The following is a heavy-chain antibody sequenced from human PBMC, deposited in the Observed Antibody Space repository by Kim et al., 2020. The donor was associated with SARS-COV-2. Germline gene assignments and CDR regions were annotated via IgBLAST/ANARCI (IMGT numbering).Heavy chain of an antibody. J-gene: IGHJ4*02. Sequence: GGSLRLSCAASGFTFSTYGMDWVRQAPGKGLEWVAVIAYDGSNEYYADSVKGRFTISRDNSKNTLYLQMNSLRAEDTAVYYCAKDPGRWGLYYFDYWGQGTLVTVSS. CDR1: GFTFSTYG. CDR3: AKDPGRWGLYYFDY. CDR2: IAYDGSNE. V-gene: IGHV3-30*18. D-gene: IGHD2-21*02.